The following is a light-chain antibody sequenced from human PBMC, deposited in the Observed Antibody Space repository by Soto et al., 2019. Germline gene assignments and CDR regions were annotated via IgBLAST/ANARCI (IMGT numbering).Light chain of an antibody. V-gene: IGKV1-39*01. J-gene: IGKJ5*01. CDR1: QSISNY. CDR2: AAS. CDR3: QQSYTTPIT. Sequence: DIQMTQSPSSLSASVGDRVTITCRASQSISNYLNWYQQKPGKAPKLLIYAASSLQSGVPSRFSGSGSGTDFTLTISSLQPEDFATYYCQQSYTTPITVGQGTRLEIK.